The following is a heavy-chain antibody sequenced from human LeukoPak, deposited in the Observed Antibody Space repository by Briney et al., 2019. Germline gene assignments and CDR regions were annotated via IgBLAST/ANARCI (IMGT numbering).Heavy chain of an antibody. V-gene: IGHV4-39*02. CDR1: GGSISSYY. Sequence: PSETLSLTCTVSGGSISSYYWSWIRQSPGKGLEWIGTFYYTGSTYYNPSLKSRITISVDTSKNHFSLKLSSVTAADTAVYYCARADYYDSSGYYYNAFDIWGQGTMVTVSS. D-gene: IGHD3-22*01. CDR3: ARADYYDSSGYYYNAFDI. CDR2: FYYTGST. J-gene: IGHJ3*02.